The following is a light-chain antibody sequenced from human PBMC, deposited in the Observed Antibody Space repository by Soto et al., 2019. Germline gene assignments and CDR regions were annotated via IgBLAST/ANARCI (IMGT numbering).Light chain of an antibody. CDR2: ANN. CDR3: QSYDNSLSAYV. V-gene: IGLV1-40*01. J-gene: IGLJ1*01. CDR1: SSNIGAGSD. Sequence: QSLLTQPPSVSGAPGQRVTVSCTGSSSNIGAGSDVHWYQQLPGTAPKLLIFANNNRPSGVPDRFSGSKSGTSASLAITGLQADDEADYSCQSYDNSLSAYVFGTGTKVTVL.